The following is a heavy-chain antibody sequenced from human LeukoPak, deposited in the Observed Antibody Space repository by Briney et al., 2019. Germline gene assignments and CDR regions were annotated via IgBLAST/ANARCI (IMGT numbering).Heavy chain of an antibody. CDR2: INHSGST. J-gene: IGHJ6*02. D-gene: IGHD3-10*01. Sequence: SETLSLTCAVYGGCFSGYYWSWICQPPGKGLEWIGEINHSGSTNYNPSLKSRVTISVDTSKNQFSLKLSSVTAADTAVYYCARGLPSGYYGMDVWGQGTTVTVSS. CDR1: GGCFSGYY. V-gene: IGHV4-34*01. CDR3: ARGLPSGYYGMDV.